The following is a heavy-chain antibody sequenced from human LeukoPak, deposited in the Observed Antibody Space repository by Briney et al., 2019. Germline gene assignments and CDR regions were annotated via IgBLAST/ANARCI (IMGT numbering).Heavy chain of an antibody. CDR1: GYSISSSNW. D-gene: IGHD2-2*01. CDR3: ARARGTIVVVPAAEIDY. V-gene: IGHV4-28*03. J-gene: IGHJ4*02. Sequence: SDTLSLTCAVSGYSISSSNWWGWIRQPPGKGLEWIGYIYYSGSTYYNPSLKSRVTMSVDTSKSQFSLKLSSVTAVDTAVYYCARARGTIVVVPAAEIDYWGQGTLVTVSS. CDR2: IYYSGST.